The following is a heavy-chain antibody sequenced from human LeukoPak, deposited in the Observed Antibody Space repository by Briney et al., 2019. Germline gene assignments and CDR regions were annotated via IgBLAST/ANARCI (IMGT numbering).Heavy chain of an antibody. D-gene: IGHD3-22*01. J-gene: IGHJ4*02. CDR1: GYTFTSYG. CDR3: ARDLRIVVVPYYFDY. Sequence: ASVKVSCKASGYTFTSYGISWVRQAPGQGLEWMGWISAYNGNTNYAQKLQGRVTMTTDTSTSTAYMELRSLRSDDTAVYYCARDLRIVVVPYYFDYWGQGTLVTVSS. V-gene: IGHV1-18*01. CDR2: ISAYNGNT.